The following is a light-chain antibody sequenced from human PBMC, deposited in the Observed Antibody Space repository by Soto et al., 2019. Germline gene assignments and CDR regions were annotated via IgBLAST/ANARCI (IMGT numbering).Light chain of an antibody. V-gene: IGLV2-18*02. CDR2: EVS. J-gene: IGLJ2*01. CDR1: SSDVGSYNR. Sequence: QSALTQPPSVSGSPGQSVTISCTGTSSDVGSYNRVSWYQQPPGTAPKLMIYEVSNRPSGVPDRFSGTKSGNTASLTISGLQAEDEAYYYCSSYTSSSIWLFGGGTKVTVL. CDR3: SSYTSSSIWL.